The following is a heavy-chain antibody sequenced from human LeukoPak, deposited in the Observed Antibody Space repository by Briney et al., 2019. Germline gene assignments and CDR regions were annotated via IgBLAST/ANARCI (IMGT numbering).Heavy chain of an antibody. CDR1: GGSISSGGYY. D-gene: IGHD3-10*01. J-gene: IGHJ5*02. Sequence: PSQTLSLTCTVSGGSISSGGYYWSWIRQHPGKGLEWIGYIYYSGSTYYNPSLKSRVTISVDTSKNQFSLKLSSVTAADTAVYYCARAHRGYYGSGSYYWFDPWGQGTLVTVSS. V-gene: IGHV4-31*03. CDR2: IYYSGST. CDR3: ARAHRGYYGSGSYYWFDP.